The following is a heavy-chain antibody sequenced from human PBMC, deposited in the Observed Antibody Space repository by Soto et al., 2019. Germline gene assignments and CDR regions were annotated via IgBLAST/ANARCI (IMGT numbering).Heavy chain of an antibody. Sequence: GESLKISCAASGFTFSSYAMHWVRQAPGKGLEWVAVISYDGSNKYYADSVKGRFTISRDNSKNTLYLQMNSLRAEDTAVYYCAREGLELRSYFDYWGQGTLVTAPQ. V-gene: IGHV3-30*04. CDR1: GFTFSSYA. J-gene: IGHJ4*02. D-gene: IGHD1-7*01. CDR3: AREGLELRSYFDY. CDR2: ISYDGSNK.